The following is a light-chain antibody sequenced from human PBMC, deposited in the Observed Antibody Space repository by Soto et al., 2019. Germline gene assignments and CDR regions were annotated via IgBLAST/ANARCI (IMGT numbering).Light chain of an antibody. J-gene: IGLJ2*01. V-gene: IGLV1-51*01. Sequence: QSVLTQPPSMSAAPGQKVTISCSGSTSNIENNYVSWYQHLPGTAPKPLIYDNDERPSGIPDRFSASKSGTSATLGITGHQIGDEADYYSGAWDSSLSVVLFGGGTKLTVL. CDR2: DND. CDR3: GAWDSSLSVVL. CDR1: TSNIENNY.